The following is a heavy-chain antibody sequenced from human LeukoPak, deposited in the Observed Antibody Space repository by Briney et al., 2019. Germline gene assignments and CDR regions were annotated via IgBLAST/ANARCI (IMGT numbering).Heavy chain of an antibody. CDR3: ARGNYYDSSGDYKMYAFDI. J-gene: IGHJ3*02. D-gene: IGHD3-22*01. CDR1: GFTFSSYG. V-gene: IGHV3-7*04. CDR2: IKEDGSEK. Sequence: GGSLRLSCAASGFTFSSYGMSWVRQAPGKGREWVANIKEDGSEKYYVDSVKGRFTISRDNAKNSLYLQMNSLRVEDTAVYYCARGNYYDSSGDYKMYAFDIWGQGTMVTVSS.